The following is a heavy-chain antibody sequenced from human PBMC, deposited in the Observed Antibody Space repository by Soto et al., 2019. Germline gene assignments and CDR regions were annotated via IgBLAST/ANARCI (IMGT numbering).Heavy chain of an antibody. Sequence: SETLSLTCDVSGDTISTGGYTWAWIRQPPGGALEWIGHTYHSGNPYYNPSLKSRVTISVDTSKNQFSLKLSSVTAADTAVYYCASLYYYGSGSYWRYYYGMDVWGQGTTVTVSS. CDR1: GDTISTGGYT. V-gene: IGHV4-30-2*03. CDR3: ASLYYYGSGSYWRYYYGMDV. D-gene: IGHD3-10*01. J-gene: IGHJ6*02. CDR2: TYHSGNP.